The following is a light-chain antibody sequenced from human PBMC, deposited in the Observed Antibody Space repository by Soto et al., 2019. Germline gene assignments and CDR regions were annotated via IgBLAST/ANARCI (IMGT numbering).Light chain of an antibody. J-gene: IGKJ5*01. V-gene: IGKV1-5*01. CDR3: QQYNTYST. Sequence: DIQMTQYPSTLSASVGDSVTITCRASQNIRNWLAWYQQKPGKAPNPLIYDASSLKSGVPASLSGSASGTEFPLTISSMKPDDFATYYCQQYNTYSTFGHGTRLEI. CDR1: QNIRNW. CDR2: DAS.